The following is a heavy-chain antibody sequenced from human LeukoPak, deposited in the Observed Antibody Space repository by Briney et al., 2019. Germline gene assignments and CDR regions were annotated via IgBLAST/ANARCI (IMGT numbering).Heavy chain of an antibody. J-gene: IGHJ4*02. CDR3: ARVRDGYNALYYFDY. CDR1: GYTFTGYY. Sequence: ASVKVSCKASGYTFTGYYMHWVRQAPGQGLEWMGWINSNSGGTNYAQKFQGRVTMTRDTSISTAYMELSRLRSDDTAVYYCARVRDGYNALYYFDYWGQGTLVTVSS. V-gene: IGHV1-2*02. D-gene: IGHD5-12*01. CDR2: INSNSGGT.